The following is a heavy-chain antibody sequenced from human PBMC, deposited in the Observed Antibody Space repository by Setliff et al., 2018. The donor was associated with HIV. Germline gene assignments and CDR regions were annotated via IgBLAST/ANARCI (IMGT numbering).Heavy chain of an antibody. J-gene: IGHJ4*02. CDR1: GYTFSTNA. V-gene: IGHV1-3*04. CDR3: ARGKTWLRFLDY. D-gene: IGHD5-12*01. CDR2: INTHSGYT. Sequence: GASVKVSCKAFGYTFSTNAIHWVRQAPGQGLEWMGWINTHSGYTNYAQNVQGRVTVTMDTSTSTAYMELRSLKSDDTAVYYCARGKTWLRFLDYWGQGTLVTVSS.